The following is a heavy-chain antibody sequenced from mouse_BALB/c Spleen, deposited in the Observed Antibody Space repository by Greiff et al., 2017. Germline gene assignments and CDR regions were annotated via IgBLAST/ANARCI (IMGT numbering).Heavy chain of an antibody. V-gene: IGHV3-2*02. Sequence: EVQLQESGPGLVKPSQSLSLTCTVTGYSITSDYAWNWIRQFPGNKLEWMGYISYSGSTSYNPSLKSRISITRDTSKNQFFLQLNSVTTEDTATYYCARMDTTVVDYWGQGTTLTVSS. CDR3: ARMDTTVVDY. D-gene: IGHD1-1*01. CDR1: GYSITSDYA. J-gene: IGHJ2*01. CDR2: ISYSGST.